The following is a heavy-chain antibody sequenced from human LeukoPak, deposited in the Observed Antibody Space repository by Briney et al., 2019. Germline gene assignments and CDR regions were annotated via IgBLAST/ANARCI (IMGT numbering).Heavy chain of an antibody. D-gene: IGHD3-22*01. CDR2: IYPGDSDT. Sequence: GESLKISCQGSGYRFTTYWVGWVRQMAGKGLEWMGIIYPGDSDTRYSPSFQGQVTISADKSISTAYLQWSSLKASDTAMYYCARVPDSSGYYYGLEGAFDIWGQGTMVTVSS. V-gene: IGHV5-51*01. CDR3: ARVPDSSGYYYGLEGAFDI. CDR1: GYRFTTYW. J-gene: IGHJ3*02.